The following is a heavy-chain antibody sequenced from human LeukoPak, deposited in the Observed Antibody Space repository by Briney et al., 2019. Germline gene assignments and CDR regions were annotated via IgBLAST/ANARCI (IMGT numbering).Heavy chain of an antibody. J-gene: IGHJ3*01. V-gene: IGHV1-2*02. CDR1: GYTFTGHY. Sequence: ASVKVSCKASGYTFTGHYMQWVRQAPGQRLEWMGWINPNSGGANYAQKFRGRVTMTRDTSVDTVYMELNMLISDDTAVYYCARCRTVWSDYCDSFDLWGQGTMVTVSS. D-gene: IGHD3-3*01. CDR2: INPNSGGA. CDR3: ARCRTVWSDYCDSFDL.